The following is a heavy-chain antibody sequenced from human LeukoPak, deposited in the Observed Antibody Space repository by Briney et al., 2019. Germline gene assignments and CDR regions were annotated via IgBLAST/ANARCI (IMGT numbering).Heavy chain of an antibody. CDR3: AKDTRSGFHYSIYYYMDV. J-gene: IGHJ6*03. CDR1: EFTFDDYA. CDR2: ISWNSGSI. V-gene: IGHV3-9*01. D-gene: IGHD2/OR15-2a*01. Sequence: GGSLRLSCAASEFTFDDYAMHWVGQAPGKGREGVSGISWNSGSIDYADSVKGRFTISTDNAKNSLYLQMISLIPEATALYSCAKDTRSGFHYSIYYYMDVWGKGTTVTVSS.